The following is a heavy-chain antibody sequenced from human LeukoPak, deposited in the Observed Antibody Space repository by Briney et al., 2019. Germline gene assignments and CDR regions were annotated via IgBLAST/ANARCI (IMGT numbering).Heavy chain of an antibody. J-gene: IGHJ4*02. CDR3: ARRSSSWYVRDY. V-gene: IGHV4-34*01. CDR1: GGSFSGYY. D-gene: IGHD6-13*01. CDR2: INHSGST. Sequence: SETLSLTCAVYGGSFSGYYWSWIRQPPGKGLEWIGEINHSGSTNYNPSLKSRVTISVDTSKNQFSLKLSSVTAADTAGYYCARRSSSWYVRDYWGQGTLVTVSS.